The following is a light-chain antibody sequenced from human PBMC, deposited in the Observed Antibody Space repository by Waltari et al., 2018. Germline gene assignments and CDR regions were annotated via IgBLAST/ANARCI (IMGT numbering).Light chain of an antibody. CDR3: LISYSGVGV. V-gene: IGLV7-46*01. Sequence: QAVVTQEPSLTVSPGGTVTLTCGSSAGAVTSGLYPYWFQQKPGQAPRTLIYDTSNKHSWTPARFSGSLLGGKAALTISGAQPEDEAEYYCLISYSGVGVFGGGTKLTVL. CDR2: DTS. J-gene: IGLJ3*02. CDR1: AGAVTSGLY.